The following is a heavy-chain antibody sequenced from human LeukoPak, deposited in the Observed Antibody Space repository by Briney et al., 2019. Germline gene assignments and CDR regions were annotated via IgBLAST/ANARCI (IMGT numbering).Heavy chain of an antibody. CDR1: GGSISSYY. CDR2: INHSGST. Sequence: SETLSLTCTVSGGSISSYYWSWIRQPAGKGLEWIGEINHSGSTNYNPSLKSRVTISVDTSKNQFSLKLSSVTAADTAVYYCARMRLELRWVEYYYYGMDVWGQGTTVTVSS. D-gene: IGHD1-7*01. J-gene: IGHJ6*02. V-gene: IGHV4-34*01. CDR3: ARMRLELRWVEYYYYGMDV.